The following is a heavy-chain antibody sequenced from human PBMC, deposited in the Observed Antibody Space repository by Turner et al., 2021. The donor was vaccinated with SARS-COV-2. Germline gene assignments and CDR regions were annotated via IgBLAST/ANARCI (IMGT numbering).Heavy chain of an antibody. V-gene: IGHV4-59*01. CDR1: GGSISSYY. Sequence: QVQLQESGPGLVQPSETLSLTCPVSGGSISSYYWSWIRQPPGKGLEWIGYIYYSGSTNYNPSLKSRVTISVDTSKNQFSLKLSSVTAADTAVYYCASYYYDSSGYHYAFDYWGQGTPVTVSS. CDR2: IYYSGST. J-gene: IGHJ4*02. CDR3: ASYYYDSSGYHYAFDY. D-gene: IGHD3-22*01.